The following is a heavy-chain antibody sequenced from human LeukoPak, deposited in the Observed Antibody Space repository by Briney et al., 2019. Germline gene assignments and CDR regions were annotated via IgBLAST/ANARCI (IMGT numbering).Heavy chain of an antibody. D-gene: IGHD3-22*01. V-gene: IGHV3-23*01. CDR2: ISGSGGST. Sequence: GGSLRLSCAASGFTFSSYAMSWVRQAPGKGLEWVSAISGSGGSTYYADSVKGRFTISRDNSKNTLYLQMNSLRAEDTAVHYCAKERVGYYYDSSGYPRVDYWGQGTLVTVSS. CDR3: AKERVGYYYDSSGYPRVDY. CDR1: GFTFSSYA. J-gene: IGHJ4*02.